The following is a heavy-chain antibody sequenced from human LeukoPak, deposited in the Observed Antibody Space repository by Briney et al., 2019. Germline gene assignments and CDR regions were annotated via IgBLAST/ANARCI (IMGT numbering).Heavy chain of an antibody. CDR1: GGSISTYY. J-gene: IGHJ4*02. CDR3: ARSHSVWTSFDY. CDR2: IYYSGST. V-gene: IGHV4-59*01. Sequence: PSESLSLTCTVSGGSISTYYWSWIRQPPGKGLEWIGYIYYSGSTNYNPSLKSRVTISVDTSKNQFSLKLSSVTAADTAVYYCARSHSVWTSFDYWGQGTLVTVSS. D-gene: IGHD3/OR15-3a*01.